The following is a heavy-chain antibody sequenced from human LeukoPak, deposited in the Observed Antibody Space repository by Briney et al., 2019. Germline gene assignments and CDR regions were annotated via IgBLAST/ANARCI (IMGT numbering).Heavy chain of an antibody. CDR2: IDYSGST. V-gene: IGHV4-59*01. J-gene: IGHJ3*02. D-gene: IGHD3-22*01. CDR3: ARVRDYYDSSGYYYRTNDDAFDI. Sequence: SETLSLTCTVSGGSISSYYWSWIRQPPGKGLEWIGYIDYSGSTNYNPSLKSRVTISVDTSKNQFSLKLSSVTAADTAVYYCARVRDYYDSSGYYYRTNDDAFDIWGQGTMVTVSS. CDR1: GGSISSYY.